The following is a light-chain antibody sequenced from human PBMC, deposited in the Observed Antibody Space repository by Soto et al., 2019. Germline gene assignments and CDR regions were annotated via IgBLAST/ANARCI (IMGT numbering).Light chain of an antibody. CDR3: PLYYGGPRV. V-gene: IGLV7-43*01. CDR1: TGAVTSGHS. CDR2: SIS. Sequence: QAVVTQEPSLTVSPGGTVTLTCATSTGAVTSGHSPNWFQQKPGQAPRALIYSISKKHPWTPARFSASLLGGKAALTLSGVQPEDEAGYCCPLYYGGPRVFGGGPTLTVL. J-gene: IGLJ3*02.